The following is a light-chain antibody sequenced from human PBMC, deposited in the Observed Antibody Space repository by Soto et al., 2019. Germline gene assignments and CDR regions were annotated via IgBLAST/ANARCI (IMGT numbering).Light chain of an antibody. CDR2: AAS. Sequence: DIQLTQSPSFLSASVGDRVTITCRASQGISSYLAWYQQKPGKAPKLLIYAASTLQSGVPSRFSGSGSGTAFTLTISSLQPEDFATYYCQQLNNYPLTFGGGTKEEIK. J-gene: IGKJ4*01. CDR1: QGISSY. V-gene: IGKV1-9*01. CDR3: QQLNNYPLT.